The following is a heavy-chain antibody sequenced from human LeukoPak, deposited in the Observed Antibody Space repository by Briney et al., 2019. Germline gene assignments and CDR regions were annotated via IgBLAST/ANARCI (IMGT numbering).Heavy chain of an antibody. CDR1: GYSFTNYW. J-gene: IGHJ4*02. V-gene: IGHV5-51*01. CDR2: IHSADSNT. CDR3: AGARHGDYRWDY. D-gene: IGHD4-17*01. Sequence: GESLKISCKDSGYSFTNYWIGWVRQMPGKGLEWMGIIHSADSNTKYSPSFQGQVTFSADKSISTAYLQWSGLKASDTAMYYCAGARHGDYRWDYWGQGTLVTVSS.